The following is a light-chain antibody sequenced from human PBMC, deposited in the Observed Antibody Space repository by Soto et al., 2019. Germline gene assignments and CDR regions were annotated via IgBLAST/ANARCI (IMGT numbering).Light chain of an antibody. CDR1: QSISSY. J-gene: IGKJ2*01. CDR2: AAS. V-gene: IGKV1-39*01. Sequence: DIQMTQSPSSLSASVGDRVTITCRASQSISSYLNWYQQKQGKAPKLLIYAASSLQSGVPSRFSGSGSGTDFTLTISNLQPEDFATYYCQQSYSTPYTFGQGTKLEIK. CDR3: QQSYSTPYT.